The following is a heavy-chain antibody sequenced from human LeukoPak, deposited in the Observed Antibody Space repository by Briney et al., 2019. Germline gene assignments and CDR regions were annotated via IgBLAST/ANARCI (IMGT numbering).Heavy chain of an antibody. Sequence: SETLSLTCTVSGGSITSYYWSWIRQPAGEGLEWIGRIYTSGSTNYNPSLKSRVTMSVDTSKNQFSLKLSSVTAADTAVYYCARWYYDSSGYRYFDYWGQGTLVTVSS. CDR2: IYTSGST. V-gene: IGHV4-4*07. D-gene: IGHD3-22*01. J-gene: IGHJ4*02. CDR3: ARWYYDSSGYRYFDY. CDR1: GGSITSYY.